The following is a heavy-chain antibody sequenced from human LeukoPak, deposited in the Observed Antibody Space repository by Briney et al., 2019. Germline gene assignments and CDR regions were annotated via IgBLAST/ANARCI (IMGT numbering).Heavy chain of an antibody. CDR3: LRGDRRDY. Sequence: GGTLRLSCAASGFTFSSYGMSWVRQAPGKGLEWVSAISGSGGSTYYADSVKGRFTISRDNSKNTLYLQMNSLRVEDTAVYYCLRGDRRDYWGQGTLVTVSS. V-gene: IGHV3-23*01. CDR2: ISGSGGST. J-gene: IGHJ4*02. CDR1: GFTFSSYG.